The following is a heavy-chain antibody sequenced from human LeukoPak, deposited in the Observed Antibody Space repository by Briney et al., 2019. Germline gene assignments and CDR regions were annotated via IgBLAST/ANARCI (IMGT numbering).Heavy chain of an antibody. V-gene: IGHV1-69*01. D-gene: IGHD1-26*01. CDR3: ARDREVGATFFDP. CDR1: GXXXXYA. Sequence: GXXXXYAXXWVRQAPGQGLEWMGGIIPIFGTANYAQKFQGRVTITADESTSTAYMELSSLRSEDTAVYYCARDREVGATFFDPWGQGTLVTVSS. CDR2: IIPIFGTA. J-gene: IGHJ5*02.